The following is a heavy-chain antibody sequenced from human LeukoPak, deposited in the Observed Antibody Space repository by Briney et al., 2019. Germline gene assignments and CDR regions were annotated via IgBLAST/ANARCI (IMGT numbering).Heavy chain of an antibody. Sequence: PGGSLRLSCAASGLTFRTYSMNWVRQAPGKGLEWVSYISSGGSTIYYADSVKGRFTISRDNAKNSLYLQMNNLRAEDTALYYCARGGYYYDSSGYYYGGVRYFDYWGQGTLVTVSS. D-gene: IGHD3-22*01. CDR2: ISSGGSTI. V-gene: IGHV3-48*04. J-gene: IGHJ4*02. CDR1: GLTFRTYS. CDR3: ARGGYYYDSSGYYYGGVRYFDY.